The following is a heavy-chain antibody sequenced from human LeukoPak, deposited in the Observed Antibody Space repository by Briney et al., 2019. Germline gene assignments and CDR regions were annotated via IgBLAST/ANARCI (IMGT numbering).Heavy chain of an antibody. CDR1: GFTLSRFW. V-gene: IGHV3-74*01. Sequence: AGGSLRLSCAAYGFTLSRFWKYWGPQAPREGLVWVSRNKTDGRRTNYADSVKGRFTISRDNAKNTLYLQKDSLRAEDTALHFWARAIGEQWPHDAFDIWGRGTMVTVSS. D-gene: IGHD6-19*01. CDR2: NKTDGRRT. J-gene: IGHJ3*02. CDR3: ARAIGEQWPHDAFDI.